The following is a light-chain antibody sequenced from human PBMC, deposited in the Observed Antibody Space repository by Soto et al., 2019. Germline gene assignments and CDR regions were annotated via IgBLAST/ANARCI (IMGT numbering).Light chain of an antibody. J-gene: IGLJ2*01. Sequence: QSALTQPASVSGSPGQSITISCTGTSSDVGGYNYVSWYQQHPGKAPKLRIYEVSNRPSGVSNRFSGSKSGNTASLTISGLQAEDEADYYCRSYTSSSTRVFGGGTKVTVL. CDR1: SSDVGGYNY. CDR3: RSYTSSSTRV. CDR2: EVS. V-gene: IGLV2-14*01.